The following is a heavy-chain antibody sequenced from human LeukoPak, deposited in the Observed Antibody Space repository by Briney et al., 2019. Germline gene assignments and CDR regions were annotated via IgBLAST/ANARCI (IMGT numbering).Heavy chain of an antibody. Sequence: PSESLSLTCDAYGGSFSGYYWSWIRQPPGKGLEWIGGINPSGSTNYNPYLMSGVVISVDTTSNQFSLKLSTGIAADAAADYCARGLGSGYSSDWGQGTLVTVSS. D-gene: IGHD3-22*01. J-gene: IGHJ4*02. CDR2: INPSGST. V-gene: IGHV4-34*01. CDR1: GGSFSGYY. CDR3: ARGLGSGYSSD.